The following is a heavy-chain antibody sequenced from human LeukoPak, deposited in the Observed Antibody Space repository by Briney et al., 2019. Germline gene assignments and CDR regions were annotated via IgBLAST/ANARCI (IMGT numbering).Heavy chain of an antibody. D-gene: IGHD6-6*01. CDR2: IIPILGIA. Sequence: SVKVSCKASGGTFSSYTISWVRQAPGQGLEWMGRIIPILGIANYAQKFQGRVTITADKSTSTAYMELSSMRSEDTAVYYCASNKGSESSSFDYWGQGTLVTVSS. CDR1: GGTFSSYT. J-gene: IGHJ4*02. CDR3: ASNKGSESSSFDY. V-gene: IGHV1-69*02.